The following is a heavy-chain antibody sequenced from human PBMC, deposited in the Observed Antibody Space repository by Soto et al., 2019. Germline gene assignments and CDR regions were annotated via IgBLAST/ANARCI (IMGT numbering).Heavy chain of an antibody. CDR3: ARGSEVGPGYSYAFDAFDI. CDR1: GYTFTSYA. Sequence: QVQLVQSGAEVKKPGASVKVSCKASGYTFTSYAMHWVRQAPGQRLEWMGWINAGNGNTKYSQKFQGRVTITRDTXXSXAXMELSSLRSEDTAVYYCARGSEVGPGYSYAFDAFDIWGQGTMVTVSS. V-gene: IGHV1-3*01. CDR2: INAGNGNT. J-gene: IGHJ3*02. D-gene: IGHD5-18*01.